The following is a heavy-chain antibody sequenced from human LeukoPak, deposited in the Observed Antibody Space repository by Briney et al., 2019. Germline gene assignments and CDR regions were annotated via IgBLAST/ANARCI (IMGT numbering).Heavy chain of an antibody. CDR3: ARDAAYVGATPFDY. CDR2: IWYDGRNK. V-gene: IGHV3-33*01. Sequence: GGSLRLSCAAPGFTFSTYGMHWVRQAPGKGLEWVAVIWYDGRNKYYADSVKGRFTISRDNSKNTLYLQMNSLRAEDTAVYYCARDAAYVGATPFDYWGQGILVTVSS. J-gene: IGHJ4*02. D-gene: IGHD1-26*01. CDR1: GFTFSTYG.